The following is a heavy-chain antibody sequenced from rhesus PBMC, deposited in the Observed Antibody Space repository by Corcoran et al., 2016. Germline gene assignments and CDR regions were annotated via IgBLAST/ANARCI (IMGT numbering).Heavy chain of an antibody. D-gene: IGHD4-23*01. J-gene: IGHJ4*01. CDR3: ARGTVTKDFDY. CDR1: GGSLSRSY. Sequence: QLQLQESGPGLVKPSETLSVTCAVSGGSLSRSYWRWLRQGPGKGLEWIGYIDGSGSSTNYNPSLKSRVTLSVDTSKNQLSLKLSSVTTADTAVYYCARGTVTKDFDYWGQGVLVTVSS. V-gene: IGHV4-169*01. CDR2: IDGSGSST.